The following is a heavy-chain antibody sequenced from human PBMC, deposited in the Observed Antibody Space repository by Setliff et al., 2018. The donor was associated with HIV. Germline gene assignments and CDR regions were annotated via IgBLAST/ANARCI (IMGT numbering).Heavy chain of an antibody. CDR2: IYYSGVT. D-gene: IGHD5-18*01. Sequence: ASETLSLTCTVSGGSISSYYWNWIRQPPGKGLEWIGYIYYSGVTNYNPSLKSRVTISVDTSKNQFSLKLSSVTAADTAVYYCARSPGVDTNMAFDPWGQGTLVTAPQ. CDR1: GGSISSYY. J-gene: IGHJ5*02. CDR3: ARSPGVDTNMAFDP. V-gene: IGHV4-59*08.